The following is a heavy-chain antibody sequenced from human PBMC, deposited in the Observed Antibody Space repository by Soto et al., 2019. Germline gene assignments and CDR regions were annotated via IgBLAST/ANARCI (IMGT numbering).Heavy chain of an antibody. CDR2: IWYDGSNK. V-gene: IGHV3-33*01. Sequence: PGGSLRLSCAASGFTFSSYGMHWVRQAPGKGLEWVAVIWYDGSNKYYADSVKGRFTISRDNSKNTLYLQMNSLRAEDTAVYYCASGKLTTPFDYWGQGTLVTVSS. CDR3: ASGKLTTPFDY. CDR1: GFTFSSYG. D-gene: IGHD3-22*01. J-gene: IGHJ4*02.